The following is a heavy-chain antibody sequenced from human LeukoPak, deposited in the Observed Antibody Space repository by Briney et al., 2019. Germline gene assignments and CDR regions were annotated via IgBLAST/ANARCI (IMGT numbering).Heavy chain of an antibody. V-gene: IGHV4-34*01. D-gene: IGHD3-10*01. J-gene: IGHJ4*02. Sequence: PSETLSLTCAVYGGSFSGYYWSWIRQPPGKGLEWIGEINHSGSTNYNPSLKSRVTISADTSKNQFSLRLTSVTAADTAVYYCAREGEYYGSGSYCDYWGQGTLVTVSS. CDR3: AREGEYYGSGSYCDY. CDR2: INHSGST. CDR1: GGSFSGYY.